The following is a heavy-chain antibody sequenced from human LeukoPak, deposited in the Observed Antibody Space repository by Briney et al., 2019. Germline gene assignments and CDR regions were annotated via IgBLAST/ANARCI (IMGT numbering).Heavy chain of an antibody. CDR2: ISSNGGST. D-gene: IGHD2-15*01. V-gene: IGHV3-64*01. CDR3: ARVAARVSLDY. Sequence: GGPLRLSCAAAGFTFSNFWMSWVRQAPGKGLEYVSAISSNGGSTYYASSVKGRFTISRDNSKNTLYLQMGSLRTEDMAVYYCARVAARVSLDYWGQGTLVTVSS. CDR1: GFTFSNFW. J-gene: IGHJ4*02.